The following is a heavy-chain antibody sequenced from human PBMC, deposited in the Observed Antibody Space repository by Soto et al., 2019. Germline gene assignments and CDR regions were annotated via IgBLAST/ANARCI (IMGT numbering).Heavy chain of an antibody. D-gene: IGHD4-17*01. J-gene: IGHJ3*02. CDR3: AKAAGGLRKNAFDI. CDR1: GFTFDDYA. CDR2: ISWNSGSI. V-gene: IGHV3-9*01. Sequence: EVQLVESGGGLVQPGRSLRLSCAAYGFTFDDYAMHWVRQAPGKGLEWVSGISWNSGSIGYADSVKGRFTISRDNAKNSLYLQMNSLRAEDTALYYCAKAAGGLRKNAFDIWGQGTMVTVSS.